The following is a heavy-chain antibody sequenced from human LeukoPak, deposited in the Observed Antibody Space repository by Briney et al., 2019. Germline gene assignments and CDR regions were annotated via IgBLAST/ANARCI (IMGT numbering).Heavy chain of an antibody. V-gene: IGHV3-48*03. CDR3: VRETIFFRNYYMDV. D-gene: IGHD3-3*01. J-gene: IGHJ6*03. CDR2: ISSSGSTI. Sequence: GGSVRLSCAASGFTFISYEMNWVRQAPGKGLECVSYISSSGSTIYYADSVKGRFTISRDNAKNSLYLQMNSLRAEDTAVYYCVRETIFFRNYYMDVWGKGTTVTVSS. CDR1: GFTFISYE.